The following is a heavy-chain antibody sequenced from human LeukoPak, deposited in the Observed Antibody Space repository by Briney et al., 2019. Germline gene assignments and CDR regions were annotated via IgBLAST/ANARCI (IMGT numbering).Heavy chain of an antibody. CDR3: ARDSADIVVVVAAIAARYYGMDV. V-gene: IGHV3-33*01. J-gene: IGHJ6*02. D-gene: IGHD2-15*01. Sequence: PGGSLGLSCAASGFTFSSYGMHWVRQAPGKGLEWVAVIWYDGSNKYYADSVKGRFTISRDNSKNTLYLQMNSLRAEDTAVYYCARDSADIVVVVAAIAARYYGMDVWGQGTTVTVSS. CDR2: IWYDGSNK. CDR1: GFTFSSYG.